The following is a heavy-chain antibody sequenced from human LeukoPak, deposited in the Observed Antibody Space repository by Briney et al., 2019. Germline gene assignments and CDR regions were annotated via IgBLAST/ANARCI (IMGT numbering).Heavy chain of an antibody. V-gene: IGHV4-59*01. D-gene: IGHD5-24*01. J-gene: IGHJ4*02. Sequence: SETLSLTCTVSGGPISSYYWSWIRQPPGKGLEWIGYIYYSGSTNYNPSLKSRVTISVDTSKNQFSLKLSSVTAADTAVCYCARDRGRDGYNYRLDYWGQGTLVTVSS. CDR2: IYYSGST. CDR3: ARDRGRDGYNYRLDY. CDR1: GGPISSYY.